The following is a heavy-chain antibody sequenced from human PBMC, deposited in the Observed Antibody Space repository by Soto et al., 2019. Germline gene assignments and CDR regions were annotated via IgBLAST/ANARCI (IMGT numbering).Heavy chain of an antibody. V-gene: IGHV1-69*12. J-gene: IGHJ4*02. CDR1: GGTFSSYA. D-gene: IGHD4-17*01. CDR2: IIPIFGTA. CDR3: AGGTSTTVTDY. Sequence: QVQLVQSGAEVKKPGSSVKVSCKASGGTFSSYAISWVRQAPGQGGEWMGGIIPIFGTANYAQKVQGRVTITADEAPSAAYMALSSLRSEDTAVYYCAGGTSTTVTDYWGQGTLVTVSS.